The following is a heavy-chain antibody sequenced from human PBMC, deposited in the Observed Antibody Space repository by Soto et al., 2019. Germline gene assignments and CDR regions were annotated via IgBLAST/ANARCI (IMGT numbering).Heavy chain of an antibody. D-gene: IGHD2-2*01. CDR3: ARGDCSSTSCFFDF. J-gene: IGHJ4*02. Sequence: PSETLSLTCAVSGGSISSGAYSWNWIRQPPGKGLEWIGYIYHSGITFYNPPLESRVAMSVDTSKNQFSLKLSAVTDADTAVYYCARGDCSSTSCFFDFWGQGTLVTVSS. V-gene: IGHV4-30-2*01. CDR2: IYHSGIT. CDR1: GGSISSGAYS.